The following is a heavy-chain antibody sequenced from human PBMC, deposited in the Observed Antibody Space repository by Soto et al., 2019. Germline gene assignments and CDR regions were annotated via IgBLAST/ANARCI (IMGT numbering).Heavy chain of an antibody. J-gene: IGHJ4*02. CDR2: IYPGDSDI. D-gene: IGHD3-22*01. CDR3: ARKHTLESSGYYF. Sequence: GESLKISCKGSGYGFPSYWIAWVRQMPGQGLEWMGSIYPGDSDIRYSPSFQGQVTISADKSITTAYLQWSSLKASDSAIYYCARKHTLESSGYYFWGQGTPVTVSS. V-gene: IGHV5-51*01. CDR1: GYGFPSYW.